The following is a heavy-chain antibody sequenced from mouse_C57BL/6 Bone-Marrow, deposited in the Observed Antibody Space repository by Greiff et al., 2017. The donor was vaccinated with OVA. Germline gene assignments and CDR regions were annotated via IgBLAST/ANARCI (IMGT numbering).Heavy chain of an antibody. D-gene: IGHD2-3*01. CDR2: INPNYGTT. CDR1: GYSFTDYN. V-gene: IGHV1-39*01. J-gene: IGHJ4*01. CDR3: ASLHGYYNYYAMDY. Sequence: EVQLQQSGPELVKPGASVKISCKASGYSFTDYNMNWVKQSNGKSLEWIGVINPNYGTTSYNQKFKGKATLTVDQSSSTAYMQPNSLTSEDSAVYYCASLHGYYNYYAMDYWGQGTSVTVSS.